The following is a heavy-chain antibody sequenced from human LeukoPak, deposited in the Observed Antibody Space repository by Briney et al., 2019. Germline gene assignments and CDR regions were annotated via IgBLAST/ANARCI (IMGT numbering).Heavy chain of an antibody. D-gene: IGHD1-1*01. Sequence: PGGSLRLSCAASGMTFSSHWMSWVRQASGKGLEWVANIKSDGSEKYYLDSVKGRFTISRDNAKNSLYLQMNSLRAEDSAVYYCARYCTFRTCSGTKFDSWGQGTLVTVSS. CDR2: IKSDGSEK. CDR1: GMTFSSHW. J-gene: IGHJ4*02. CDR3: ARYCTFRTCSGTKFDS. V-gene: IGHV3-7*01.